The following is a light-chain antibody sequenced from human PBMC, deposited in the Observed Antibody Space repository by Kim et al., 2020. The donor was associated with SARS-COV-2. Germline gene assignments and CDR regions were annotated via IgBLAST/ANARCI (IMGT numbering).Light chain of an antibody. J-gene: IGKJ1*01. CDR3: QQSYSTPPT. V-gene: IGKV1-39*01. Sequence: ASVGDRVTITCRASQSIGRFFKWYQQNPGEAPTLLIYGASRLRSGVPSRFSGSGSGTDFTLTISSLQPEDFATYYCQQSYSTPPTFDRGTKVDIK. CDR1: QSIGRF. CDR2: GAS.